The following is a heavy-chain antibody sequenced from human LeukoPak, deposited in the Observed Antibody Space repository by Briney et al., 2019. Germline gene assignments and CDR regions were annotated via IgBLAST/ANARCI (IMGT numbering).Heavy chain of an antibody. Sequence: PGRSLRLSCAASGFAFDDYAMHWVRQAPGKGLEWVSGISWNSGSIGYADSVKGRFTISRDNSKNTLYLQMNSLRAEDTAVYYCATKPTYCSSTSCYYYYGMDVWGQGTTVTVSS. CDR2: ISWNSGSI. CDR1: GFAFDDYA. J-gene: IGHJ6*02. V-gene: IGHV3-9*01. D-gene: IGHD2-2*01. CDR3: ATKPTYCSSTSCYYYYGMDV.